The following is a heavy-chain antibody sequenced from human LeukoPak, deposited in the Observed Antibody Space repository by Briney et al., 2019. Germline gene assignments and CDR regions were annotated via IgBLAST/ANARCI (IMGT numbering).Heavy chain of an antibody. Sequence: ASVKVSCKASGYTLTGCYMHWVRQAPGQGLEWMGWINPNSGGTNYAQKFQGRVTMTRDTSISTAYMELSRLRSDDTAVYYCARPSIAAETWFDPWGQGTLVTVSS. CDR2: INPNSGGT. V-gene: IGHV1-2*02. CDR1: GYTLTGCY. J-gene: IGHJ5*02. CDR3: ARPSIAAETWFDP. D-gene: IGHD6-13*01.